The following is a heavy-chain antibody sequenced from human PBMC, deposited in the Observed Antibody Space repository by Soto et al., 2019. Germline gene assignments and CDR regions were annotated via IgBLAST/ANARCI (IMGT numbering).Heavy chain of an antibody. CDR3: AKITMVRGVYYGMDV. V-gene: IGHV3-23*01. CDR2: TSGSGGST. D-gene: IGHD3-10*01. J-gene: IGHJ6*02. Sequence: EVQLLESGGGLVQPGGSLRLSCAASGFTFSSYAMSWVRQAPGKGLEWVSATSGSGGSTYYADSVKGRFTISRDNSKNTLYLQMNSLRAEDTAVYYCAKITMVRGVYYGMDVWGQGTTVTVSS. CDR1: GFTFSSYA.